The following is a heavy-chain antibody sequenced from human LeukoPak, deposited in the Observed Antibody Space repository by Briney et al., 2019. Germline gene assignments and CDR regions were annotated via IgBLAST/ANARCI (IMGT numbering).Heavy chain of an antibody. V-gene: IGHV4-38-2*02. Sequence: SETLSLTCTVSGYPISSGYYWGWIRQPPGKGLEWIGSIYHSGSTYYNPSLKSRVTISVDTSKNQFSLKLSSVTAADTAVYYCARASPRITSLSYMDVWGKGTTVTVSS. CDR2: IYHSGST. D-gene: IGHD1-14*01. CDR3: ARASPRITSLSYMDV. CDR1: GYPISSGYY. J-gene: IGHJ6*03.